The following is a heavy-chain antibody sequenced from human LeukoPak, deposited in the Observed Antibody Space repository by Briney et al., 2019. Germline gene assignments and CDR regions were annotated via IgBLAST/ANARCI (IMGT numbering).Heavy chain of an antibody. CDR2: IKSDGSRT. J-gene: IGHJ4*02. CDR1: GFAFSNYW. CDR3: ARDIGYSYGIRHYYSDY. V-gene: IGHV3-74*01. D-gene: IGHD5-18*01. Sequence: PGGSLRLSCAASGFAFSNYWMHWVRQAPGKGLVWVSRIKSDGSRTDYADSVKGRFTISRDNAKNSLYLQMNSLRAEDTAVYYCARDIGYSYGIRHYYSDYWGQGTLVTVSS.